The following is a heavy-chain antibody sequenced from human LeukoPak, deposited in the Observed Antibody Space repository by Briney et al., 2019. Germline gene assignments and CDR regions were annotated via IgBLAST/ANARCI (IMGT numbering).Heavy chain of an antibody. CDR3: TTAPRGYCSGGSCSYAFDI. Sequence: GGSLRLSCAASGIHFSNAWMSWVRQAPGKGLEWVGRIKSKSDGGTTDYAAPVKGRFTISRDDSKNTLYLQMNSLKTEDTAVYYCTTAPRGYCSGGSCSYAFDIWGQGTMVTVSS. CDR1: GIHFSNAW. D-gene: IGHD2-15*01. CDR2: IKSKSDGGTT. V-gene: IGHV3-15*01. J-gene: IGHJ3*02.